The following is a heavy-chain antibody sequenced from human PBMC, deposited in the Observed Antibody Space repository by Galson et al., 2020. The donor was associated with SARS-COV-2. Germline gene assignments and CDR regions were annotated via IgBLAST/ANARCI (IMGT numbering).Heavy chain of an antibody. CDR2: ISAYNANT. CDR1: GYTFTNYG. CDR3: ARDLNNDLYCSGGSCYDY. Sequence: ASVKVSCKASGYTFTNYGISWVRQAPGQGLEWMGWISAYNANTNYAQKLQGRVTMTTDTSTSTAYMELRSLRSDDTAVYYCARDLNNDLYCSGGSCYDYWGQGTLVTVSS. V-gene: IGHV1-18*04. D-gene: IGHD2-15*01. J-gene: IGHJ4*02.